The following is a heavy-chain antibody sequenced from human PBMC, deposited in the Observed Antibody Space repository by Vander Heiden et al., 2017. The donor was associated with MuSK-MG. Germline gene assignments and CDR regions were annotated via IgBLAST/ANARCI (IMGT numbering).Heavy chain of an antibody. CDR3: ARGNRARIDY. CDR1: GGSFSGYS. V-gene: IGHV4-34*01. Sequence: QVQLKQWGAGLLKPSETLSLTCAVYGGSFSGYSWTWIRQPPGKGLEWIAEINHSGSTNYNPSLQSRVTISVDTSKNQFSLKLKSMTAADKAVYYCARGNRARIDYWGQGTLVTVSS. CDR2: INHSGST. J-gene: IGHJ4*02.